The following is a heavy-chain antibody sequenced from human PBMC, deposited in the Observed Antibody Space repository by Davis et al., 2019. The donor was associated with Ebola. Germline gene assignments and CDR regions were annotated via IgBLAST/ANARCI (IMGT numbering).Heavy chain of an antibody. J-gene: IGHJ4*02. V-gene: IGHV3-73*01. CDR1: GFTFSGSA. CDR2: IRSKANSYAT. Sequence: GESLKISCAASGFTFSGSAMHWVRQASGKGLEWVGRIRSKANSYATAYAASVKGRFTISRDDSKNTAYLQMNSLKTEDTAVYYCTFSFSSSSIVDYWSQGTLVTVSS. D-gene: IGHD6-6*01. CDR3: TFSFSSSSIVDY.